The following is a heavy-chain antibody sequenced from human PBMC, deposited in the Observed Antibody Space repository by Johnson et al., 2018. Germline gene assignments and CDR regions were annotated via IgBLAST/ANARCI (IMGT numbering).Heavy chain of an antibody. Sequence: QVQLQQWGAGLLKPSETLSLTCDVYGGSFSGYSWTWIRQPPGKGLEWIGEISHGGSTNYNPSLKSRVSISVDTSKTHFSLKLSSVTAADTAGYYCARGWYPDGMDVWGQGTTVTVSS. V-gene: IGHV4-34*01. D-gene: IGHD1-14*01. CDR2: ISHGGST. CDR1: GGSFSGYS. CDR3: ARGWYPDGMDV. J-gene: IGHJ6*02.